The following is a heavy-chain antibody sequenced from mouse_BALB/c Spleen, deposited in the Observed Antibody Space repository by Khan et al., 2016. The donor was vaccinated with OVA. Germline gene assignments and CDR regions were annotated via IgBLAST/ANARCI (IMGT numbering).Heavy chain of an antibody. J-gene: IGHJ3*01. CDR3: VRDGAYHRNDGWWAY. D-gene: IGHD2-14*01. Sequence: QVQLQQSGAELARPGASVKMSCKASGYTFTSYTIHWIKKRPGQGLEWIGYINPSNDYTNYNQKFKDKATLTTDKSSTTAYLRLSSLTSDDSAVYNCVRDGAYHRNDGWWAYWGQGTLVTVSA. CDR2: INPSNDYT. V-gene: IGHV1-4*01. CDR1: GYTFTSYT.